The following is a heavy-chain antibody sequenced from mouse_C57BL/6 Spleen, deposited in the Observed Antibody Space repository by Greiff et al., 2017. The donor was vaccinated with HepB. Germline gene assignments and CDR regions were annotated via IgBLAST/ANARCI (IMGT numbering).Heavy chain of an antibody. J-gene: IGHJ3*01. CDR1: GFNIKDYY. Sequence: DVQLQESGAELVKPGASVKLSCTASGFNIKDYYMHWVKQRTEQGLEWIGRIDPEDGETKYAPKFQGKATITADTSSNTAYLQLSSLTSEDTAVYYGARSAGTGTWFAYWGQGTLVTVSA. CDR3: ARSAGTGTWFAY. CDR2: IDPEDGET. V-gene: IGHV14-2*01. D-gene: IGHD4-1*01.